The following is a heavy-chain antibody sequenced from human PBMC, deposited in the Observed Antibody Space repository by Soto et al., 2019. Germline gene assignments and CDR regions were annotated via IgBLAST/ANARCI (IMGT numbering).Heavy chain of an antibody. J-gene: IGHJ4*02. Sequence: QVQLEESGGGLVNPGGSLRLSCAASGFVFSEYYMAWIRQAPGKGLEWVSYISSSGSTIFYADSVKGRFTISRDNANDSAYLQMHSLRAEDTAVYYCARSPPFRGSRFDSWGQGTLFLVSS. CDR2: ISSSGSTI. V-gene: IGHV3-11*01. D-gene: IGHD3-10*01. CDR3: ARSPPFRGSRFDS. CDR1: GFVFSEYY.